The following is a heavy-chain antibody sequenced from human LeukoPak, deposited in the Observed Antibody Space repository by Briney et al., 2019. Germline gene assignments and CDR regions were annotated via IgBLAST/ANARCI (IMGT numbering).Heavy chain of an antibody. D-gene: IGHD3-3*01. CDR1: GASVGSAGYY. J-gene: IGHJ6*03. CDR2: IYYISNT. Sequence: EASETLSLTCTVSGASVGSAGYYWSWIRQPPGGGLEWIGYIYYISNTNYNPSLKSRVTMSVDPSKNQFSLKLNSVTAADTAVYYCARVQVGDFWSGFQRYYKYHMDVWGKGTTVTVSS. CDR3: ARVQVGDFWSGFQRYYKYHMDV. V-gene: IGHV4-61*08.